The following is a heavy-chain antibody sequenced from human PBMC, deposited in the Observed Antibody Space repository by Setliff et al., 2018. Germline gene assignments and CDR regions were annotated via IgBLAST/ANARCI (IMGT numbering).Heavy chain of an antibody. D-gene: IGHD6-19*01. Sequence: HPGGSLRLSCAASGFAFSNFAMGWVRQAPGKGLVWVSRIKDDGSITSYADSVKGRFTISRDNSKNTLYLQMNSLRAEDTAVYYCARSSGWYDYWGQGTLVTVSS. CDR3: ARSSGWYDY. V-gene: IGHV3-23*01. J-gene: IGHJ4*02. CDR1: GFAFSNFA. CDR2: IKDDGSIT.